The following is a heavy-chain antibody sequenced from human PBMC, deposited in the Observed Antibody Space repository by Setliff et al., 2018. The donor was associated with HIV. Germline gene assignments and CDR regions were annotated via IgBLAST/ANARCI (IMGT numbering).Heavy chain of an antibody. V-gene: IGHV1-69*06. CDR1: GFTFTNYD. D-gene: IGHD3-10*01. J-gene: IGHJ4*02. CDR3: ATDRTQTGINMVRGRIVDPARYPLDY. Sequence: GASVKVSCKASGFTFTNYDINWVRQATGQGLEWMGGIIPMFDAPDYAQKFQGRVTLTEDTSTGTAYMELSGLRSEDTAVYYCATDRTQTGINMVRGRIVDPARYPLDYWGQGTLVTVS. CDR2: IIPMFDAP.